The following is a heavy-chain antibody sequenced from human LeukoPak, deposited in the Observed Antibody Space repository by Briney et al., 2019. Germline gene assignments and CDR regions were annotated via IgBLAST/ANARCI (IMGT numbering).Heavy chain of an antibody. V-gene: IGHV3-7*03. CDR2: IKHDGSEQ. J-gene: IGHJ4*02. CDR1: GFTVSAYA. D-gene: IGHD5-18*01. Sequence: GGSLRLSCAASGFTVSAYAMAWVRQAPGKGLEWVANIKHDGSEQIYVDSVKGRFTISRDNAKDSVYLQMNSLRAEDTAVYYCAGRLTGYSSGYVHWGQGTLVTVSS. CDR3: AGRLTGYSSGYVH.